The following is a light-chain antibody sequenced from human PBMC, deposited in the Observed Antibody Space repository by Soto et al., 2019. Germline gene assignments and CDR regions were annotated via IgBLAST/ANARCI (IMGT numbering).Light chain of an antibody. Sequence: EIVWRQAPGTLSLSPGERATLSSRASQSVSASYLAWYQQKPGQAPRLLISSVSKRATGIPDRFSGGGSGTDFTLTISRVEPEDFALYICQQYDGSPITFGQGTRLEIK. CDR3: QQYDGSPIT. CDR1: QSVSASY. J-gene: IGKJ5*01. V-gene: IGKV3-20*01. CDR2: SVS.